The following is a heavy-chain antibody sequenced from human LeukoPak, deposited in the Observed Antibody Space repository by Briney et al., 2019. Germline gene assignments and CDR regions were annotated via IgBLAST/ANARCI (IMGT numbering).Heavy chain of an antibody. CDR1: GFTFSSYV. J-gene: IGHJ4*02. V-gene: IGHV3-30*03. CDR2: ISYDGSNK. CDR3: ARDRYDFWSGTLDY. Sequence: GRSLRLSCAASGFTFSSYVMHWVRQAPGKGLEWVALISYDGSNKHYADSVKGRFTISRDNSKNTLYLQMNSLRAEDTAVYYCARDRYDFWSGTLDYWGQGTLVTVSS. D-gene: IGHD3-3*01.